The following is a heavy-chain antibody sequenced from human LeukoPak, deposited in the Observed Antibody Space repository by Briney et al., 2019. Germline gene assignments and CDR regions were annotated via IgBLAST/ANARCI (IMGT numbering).Heavy chain of an antibody. CDR1: GFTFSRSA. J-gene: IGHJ6*03. D-gene: IGHD6-6*01. V-gene: IGHV3-23*01. CDR2: LSGTRDSRGA. Sequence: GGSLRLSCAASGFTFSRSAMTWVRRAPGKGLEWVASLSGTRDSRGAIYADSVKGRFTISRDDSKSTLFLRMNRLTAEDTAIYYCAKTRSSSSHYFYFMDVWAKGVTVTVSS. CDR3: AKTRSSSSHYFYFMDV.